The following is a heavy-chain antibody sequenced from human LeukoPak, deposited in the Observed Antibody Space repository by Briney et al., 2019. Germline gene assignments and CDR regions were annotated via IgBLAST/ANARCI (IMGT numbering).Heavy chain of an antibody. V-gene: IGHV3-7*01. D-gene: IGHD6-13*01. CDR2: INQDGSEK. Sequence: PEGSLRLSCAASGFTFSSYWMTWVRQAPGKGLEWVANINQDGSEKNYVDSVKGRFTISRDNAKKSLYLQMNSLRAEDTAVYYCATRSSHTSSWYVYLFWDYWGQGALVTVSS. CDR1: GFTFSSYW. J-gene: IGHJ4*02. CDR3: ATRSSHTSSWYVYLFWDY.